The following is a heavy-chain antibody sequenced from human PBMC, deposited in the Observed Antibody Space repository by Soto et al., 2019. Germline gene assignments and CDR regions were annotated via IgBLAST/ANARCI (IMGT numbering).Heavy chain of an antibody. J-gene: IGHJ3*02. CDR1: GGSISTGGYY. V-gene: IGHV4-31*03. CDR3: ARVQREEHCTRATCYARFGAFDI. D-gene: IGHD2-2*01. Sequence: SETLSLTCTVSGGSISTGGYYWSWIRQHPGRGLEWIGYMHYSGSTYYNPSLKSRLTMSVDTSNKQFSLKLSSVTAAETAVYYCARVQREEHCTRATCYARFGAFDIWGQGTMVTVSS. CDR2: MHYSGST.